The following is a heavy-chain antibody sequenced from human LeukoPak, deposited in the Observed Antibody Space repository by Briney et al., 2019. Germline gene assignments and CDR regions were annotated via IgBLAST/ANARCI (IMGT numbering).Heavy chain of an antibody. CDR1: SYTFTSYG. J-gene: IGHJ6*02. D-gene: IGHD5-12*01. V-gene: IGHV1-18*01. Sequence: ASVKVSCKASSYTFTSYGISWVRQAPGQGLEWMGWISAYNGNTNYAQKLQGRVTMTTDTSTSTAYMELMSLRSDDTAVYYCAREVPRGDIVATITYHYYYYGMDVWGQGTTVTVSS. CDR3: AREVPRGDIVATITYHYYYYGMDV. CDR2: ISAYNGNT.